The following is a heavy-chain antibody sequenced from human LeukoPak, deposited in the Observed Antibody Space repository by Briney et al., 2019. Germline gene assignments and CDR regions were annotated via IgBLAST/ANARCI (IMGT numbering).Heavy chain of an antibody. J-gene: IGHJ4*02. D-gene: IGHD1-26*01. CDR2: IYYTGST. CDR3: ARHTPSGSHS. CDR1: GDSISNNNYY. V-gene: IGHV4-39*01. Sequence: SETLSLTCSVSGDSISNNNYYWAWIRQPPGGGLEWVGSIYYTGSTYFPPSLKSRATMSLDMSKNVFFLELNSVTAADTAVYYCARHTPSGSHSCGQGILVTVYS.